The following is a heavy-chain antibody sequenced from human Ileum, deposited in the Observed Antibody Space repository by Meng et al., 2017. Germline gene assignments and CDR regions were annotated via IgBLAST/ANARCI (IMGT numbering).Heavy chain of an antibody. CDR2: IYASVST. J-gene: IGHJ2*01. D-gene: IGHD2-2*01. Sequence: QVHLEVSAPERVTPSETRSLTCQVSGGSISNYYWSWIRQPAGKGLEWIGRIYASVSTNYNPSLRTRITMSVDTSKSQFSLKLTSITAADTAVYYCVRDGSSSSGGTLWGRGTLVTVSS. CDR3: VRDGSSSSGGTL. V-gene: IGHV4-4*07. CDR1: GGSISNYY.